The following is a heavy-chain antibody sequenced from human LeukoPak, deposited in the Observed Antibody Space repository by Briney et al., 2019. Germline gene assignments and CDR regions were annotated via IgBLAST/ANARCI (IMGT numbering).Heavy chain of an antibody. D-gene: IGHD5-12*01. CDR1: GFTFSSYS. Sequence: GGSLRLSCAASGFTFSSYSMIWVRQAPGKGLEWVSSISGISSYIYYADSVKGRFTISRDNAENSLYLQMNSLRAEDTAVYYCAKDSSKIRTFIVATKGYFDYWGQGILVTVSS. CDR2: ISGISSYI. V-gene: IGHV3-21*01. J-gene: IGHJ4*02. CDR3: AKDSSKIRTFIVATKGYFDY.